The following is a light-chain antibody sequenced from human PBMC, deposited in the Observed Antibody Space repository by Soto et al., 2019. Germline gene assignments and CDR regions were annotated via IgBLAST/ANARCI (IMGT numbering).Light chain of an antibody. J-gene: IGKJ2*01. CDR3: LQDYNRPYT. Sequence: AIQMTQSPSSLSASVGDRVTITCQASQDIGNDLGWYQQKPGKAPKLLIYAASSLESGVPSRFSGSGSGTDFTLTISSLQPEDFATYYCLQDYNRPYTFGQGSRLEIK. V-gene: IGKV1-6*01. CDR1: QDIGND. CDR2: AAS.